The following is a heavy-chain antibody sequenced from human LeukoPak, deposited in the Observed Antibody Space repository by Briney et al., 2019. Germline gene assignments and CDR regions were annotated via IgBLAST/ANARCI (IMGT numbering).Heavy chain of an antibody. D-gene: IGHD1-26*01. CDR3: ARAGNPPRDAFDI. CDR2: ISSSNSYI. V-gene: IGHV3-21*01. Sequence: GGSLRLSCAASGFTFSSYSMNWVRQAPGKGLEWVSSISSSNSYIYYADSVKGRFTISRDNAKNSLYLQMNSLRAEDTAVYYCARAGNPPRDAFDIWGQGTMVTVSS. CDR1: GFTFSSYS. J-gene: IGHJ3*02.